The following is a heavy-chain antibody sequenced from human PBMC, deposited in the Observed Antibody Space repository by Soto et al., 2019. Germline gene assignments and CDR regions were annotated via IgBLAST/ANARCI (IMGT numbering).Heavy chain of an antibody. Sequence: QVQLVESGGGVVQPGRSLRLSCAASGFTFSSYGMHWVRQAPGKGLEWVAVIWYDGSNKYYADSVKGRFTISRDNSKNTLYLQMNSLRAEDTAVYYCARQVVPAAIAWFDPWGQGTLVTVSS. CDR3: ARQVVPAAIAWFDP. CDR1: GFTFSSYG. J-gene: IGHJ5*02. D-gene: IGHD2-2*02. V-gene: IGHV3-33*01. CDR2: IWYDGSNK.